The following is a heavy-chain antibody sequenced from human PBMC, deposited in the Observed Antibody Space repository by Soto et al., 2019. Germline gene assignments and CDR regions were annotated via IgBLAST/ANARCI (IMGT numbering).Heavy chain of an antibody. CDR3: ARSSPPFTIFGVVIQSYYYGMDV. D-gene: IGHD3-3*01. CDR2: IIPIFGTA. CDR1: GGTFSSYA. V-gene: IGHV1-69*13. Sequence: SVKVSCKASGGTFSSYAISWVRQAPGQGLEWMGGIIPIFGTANYAQKFQGRVTITADESTSTAYMELSSLRSEDTAVYYCARSSPPFTIFGVVIQSYYYGMDVWGQGTTVTVSS. J-gene: IGHJ6*02.